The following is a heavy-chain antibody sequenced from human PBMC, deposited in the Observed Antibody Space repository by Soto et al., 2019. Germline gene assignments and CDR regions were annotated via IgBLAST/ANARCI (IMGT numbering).Heavy chain of an antibody. Sequence: EVQFLESGGDLVQPGGSLRLSCAASGFTFSSYAMSWVRQAPGKGLEWVSSITGSGGTTFYADSVKGRLTISRDNSKNTLYVQMDILRAEDTAVYYCAKDLSPNMGCMDVWGPGTTVTVSS. CDR3: AKDLSPNMGCMDV. CDR1: GFTFSSYA. V-gene: IGHV3-23*01. J-gene: IGHJ6*02. D-gene: IGHD3-10*01. CDR2: ITGSGGTT.